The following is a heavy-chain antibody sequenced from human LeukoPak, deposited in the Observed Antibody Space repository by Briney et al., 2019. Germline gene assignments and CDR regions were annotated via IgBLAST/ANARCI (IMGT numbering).Heavy chain of an antibody. J-gene: IGHJ4*02. D-gene: IGHD6-19*01. CDR2: VTPNSGGT. Sequence: ASVKVSCKASGYTFTGYYMHWVRQAPGQGLEWMGRVTPNSGGTDYAQRFQGRVTMTRDTSISTAYMDLSRLRSDDTAVYFCARDLEDSSGYTPTYRGQGTLVTVSS. CDR1: GYTFTGYY. CDR3: ARDLEDSSGYTPTY. V-gene: IGHV1-2*06.